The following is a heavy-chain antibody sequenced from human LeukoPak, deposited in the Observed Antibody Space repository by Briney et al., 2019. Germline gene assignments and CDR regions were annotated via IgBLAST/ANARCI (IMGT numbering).Heavy chain of an antibody. CDR3: ARHSSGFYGWFDP. J-gene: IGHJ5*02. CDR2: ISCSGDNT. CDR1: GFTFSSYA. V-gene: IGHV3-23*01. Sequence: GGSLRLSCAASGFTFSSYAMSWVRQAPGKGQEWVSGISCSGDNTYNAASVKGLFIISRDNAKNSLYLQMNSLRPEDTAVYYCARHSSGFYGWFDPWGQGTLVTVSS. D-gene: IGHD3-22*01.